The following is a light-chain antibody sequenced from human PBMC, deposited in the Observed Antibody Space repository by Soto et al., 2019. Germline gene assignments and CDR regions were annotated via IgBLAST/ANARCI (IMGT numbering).Light chain of an antibody. Sequence: EIVLTQSPATLSLPPGERATLSCRASQSVSIKLAWYQQKPGQAPRLLIHDSSTRATGVPDRFSGRGYGTEFALTISSLQSEDFAVYYCQQYNEWPLAFGGGTKVDIK. J-gene: IGKJ4*01. CDR2: DSS. CDR1: QSVSIK. CDR3: QQYNEWPLA. V-gene: IGKV3-15*01.